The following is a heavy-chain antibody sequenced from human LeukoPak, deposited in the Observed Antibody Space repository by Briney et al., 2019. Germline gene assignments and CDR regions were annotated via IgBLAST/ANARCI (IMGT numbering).Heavy chain of an antibody. Sequence: GGSLRLSCAASRFAFDNFAMSWVRQAPGKGLKWVATVNDNGAATFYADSVKGRFTISRDNSKNTLYLQMNSQRAEDTAVYYCAKGTEGYQLLLGYWGQGTLVTVSS. CDR2: VNDNGAAT. CDR3: AKGTEGYQLLLGY. D-gene: IGHD2-2*01. CDR1: RFAFDNFA. J-gene: IGHJ4*02. V-gene: IGHV3-23*01.